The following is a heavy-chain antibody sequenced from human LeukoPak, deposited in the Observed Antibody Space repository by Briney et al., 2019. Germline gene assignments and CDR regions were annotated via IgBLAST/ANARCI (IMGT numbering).Heavy chain of an antibody. J-gene: IGHJ4*02. V-gene: IGHV4-38-2*01. CDR2: IYHSGST. D-gene: IGHD2-2*01. CDR3: ARLDIVVVPAATPAYFDY. CDR1: GYSISSGYY. Sequence: KPSETLSLTCAVSGYSISSGYYWGWIRQPPGKGLEWIGSIYHSGSTYYNPSLKSRVTISVDTSKNQFSLKLSSVTAADTAVYYSARLDIVVVPAATPAYFDYWGQGTLVTVSS.